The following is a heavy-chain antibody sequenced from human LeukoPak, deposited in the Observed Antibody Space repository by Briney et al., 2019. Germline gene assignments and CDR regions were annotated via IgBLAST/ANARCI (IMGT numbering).Heavy chain of an antibody. Sequence: GGSLRLSCAASGFTFSSYAMHWVRQAPGKGLEWVAVISYDGSNKYYADSVEGRFTISRDNSKNTLYLQMNSLRAEDTAIYYCAKPTRTGPAKAFDYWGQGTLVTVSS. V-gene: IGHV3-30*04. D-gene: IGHD3/OR15-3a*01. CDR3: AKPTRTGPAKAFDY. J-gene: IGHJ4*02. CDR2: ISYDGSNK. CDR1: GFTFSSYA.